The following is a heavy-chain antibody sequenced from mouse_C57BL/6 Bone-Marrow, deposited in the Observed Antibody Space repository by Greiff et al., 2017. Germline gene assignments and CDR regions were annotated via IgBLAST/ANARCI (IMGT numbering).Heavy chain of an antibody. CDR1: GFSLTSYG. Sequence: QVQLQQSGPGLVQPSQSLSITCTVSGFSLTSYGVHWVRQSPGKGLEWLGVIWRGGSTDYNAAFMSRLSITKDNSKSQVFFKMNSLQADDTAIYYCAKKGWSRLGWYFDVWGTGTTVTVSS. CDR2: IWRGGST. CDR3: AKKGWSRLGWYFDV. J-gene: IGHJ1*03. D-gene: IGHD2-3*01. V-gene: IGHV2-5*01.